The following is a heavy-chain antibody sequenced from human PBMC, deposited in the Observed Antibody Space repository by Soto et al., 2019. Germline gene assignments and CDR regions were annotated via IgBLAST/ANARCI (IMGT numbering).Heavy chain of an antibody. CDR3: AKDLHWYGMDV. V-gene: IGHV3-23*01. D-gene: IGHD1-20*01. CDR1: GFTFSDYF. J-gene: IGHJ6*02. Sequence: EVQLLESGGGLVQPGESLRLSCAASGFTFSDYFMNWVRQAPGKGPEWVSGINKDGGTTQNADFVRGRFTISRDNSRNTLYLQMNSVRAEDTALYYCAKDLHWYGMDVWGQGTTVTVS. CDR2: INKDGGTT.